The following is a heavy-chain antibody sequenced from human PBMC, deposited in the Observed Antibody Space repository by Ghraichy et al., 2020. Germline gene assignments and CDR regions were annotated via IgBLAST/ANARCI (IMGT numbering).Heavy chain of an antibody. J-gene: IGHJ4*02. Sequence: GGSLRLSCAASGFTFSSYSMNWVRQAPGKGLEWVSSISSSSSYIYYADSVKGRFTISRDNAKNSLYLQMNSLRAEDTAVYYCVTNLRGSSGYYYVMYYFDYWGQGTLVTVSS. V-gene: IGHV3-21*01. CDR2: ISSSSSYI. CDR1: GFTFSSYS. CDR3: VTNLRGSSGYYYVMYYFDY. D-gene: IGHD3-22*01.